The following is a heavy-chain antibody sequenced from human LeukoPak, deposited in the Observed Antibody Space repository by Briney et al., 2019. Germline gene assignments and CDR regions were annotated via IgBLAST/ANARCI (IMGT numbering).Heavy chain of an antibody. V-gene: IGHV3-33*01. CDR1: GFTFSSYG. CDR2: IWADGTHE. D-gene: IGHD3-10*01. Sequence: GGSLRLSCAGSGFTFSSYGMHWVRQAPGKGLEWVAVIWADGTHEDYIDSVKGRFTISRGNSKNTLYLQMNSLRADNTAVYYCATNHYGSNSDIFDIWGQGAMVTVSS. CDR3: ATNHYGSNSDIFDI. J-gene: IGHJ3*02.